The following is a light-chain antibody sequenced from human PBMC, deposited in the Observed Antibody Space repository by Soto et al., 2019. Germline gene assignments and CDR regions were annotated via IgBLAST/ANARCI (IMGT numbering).Light chain of an antibody. J-gene: IGKJ3*01. CDR3: QHYGGSFI. Sequence: EIVLTQSPGTLSLSPGEGATVSCRVSQSINSKSLVWYQRKFGQAPRLLIYKTSSRDTGIPDRFSGSGSGTDFTVSIRRLEPEDFAVYYCQHYGGSFIFGPGPKVDF. CDR2: KTS. V-gene: IGKV3-20*01. CDR1: QSINSKS.